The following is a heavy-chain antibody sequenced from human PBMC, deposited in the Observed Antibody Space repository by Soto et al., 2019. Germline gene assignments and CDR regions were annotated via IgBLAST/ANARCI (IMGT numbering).Heavy chain of an antibody. CDR2: ISGTAGTI. J-gene: IGHJ6*02. V-gene: IGHV3-11*01. D-gene: IGHD3-10*01. Sequence: QVQLVESGGGLVKPGGSLRLSCEASGITFSDHYMTWIRQAPGKGLEWISYISGTAGTIYYADSVKGRFTISRDNAKNPLFLQLTSLTAEDTAVYYCARAPYYGSGTYYYYALDVWGQGTTVTVSS. CDR1: GITFSDHY. CDR3: ARAPYYGSGTYYYYALDV.